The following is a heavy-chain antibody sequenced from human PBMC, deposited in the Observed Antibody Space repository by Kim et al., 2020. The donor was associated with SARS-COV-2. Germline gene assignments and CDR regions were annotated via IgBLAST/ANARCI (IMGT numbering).Heavy chain of an antibody. V-gene: IGHV4-34*01. CDR3: ARGHGSSSWIDY. CDR1: GGSFSGYY. J-gene: IGHJ4*02. D-gene: IGHD6-13*01. CDR2: INQSGST. Sequence: SETLSLTCAVYGGSFSGYYWSWIRQPPGKGLEWIGEINQSGSTNYNPSLKSRVTISVDTSKNQFSLKLSSVTAADTAVYYCARGHGSSSWIDYWGQGTLVTVSS.